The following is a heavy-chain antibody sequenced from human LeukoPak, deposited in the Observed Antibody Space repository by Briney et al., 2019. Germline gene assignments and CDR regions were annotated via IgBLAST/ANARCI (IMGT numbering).Heavy chain of an antibody. J-gene: IGHJ4*02. CDR1: GFTFSSYA. D-gene: IGHD3-10*01. Sequence: GGSLRLSCAASGFTFSSYAMSWVRQAPGKGLEWVSAISGSGGSTYYADSVRGRFTISRDNSKNTLYLQMNSLRAEDTAVYYCAKDPEVLWFGEFLPRSYFDYWGQGTLVTVSS. V-gene: IGHV3-23*01. CDR2: ISGSGGST. CDR3: AKDPEVLWFGEFLPRSYFDY.